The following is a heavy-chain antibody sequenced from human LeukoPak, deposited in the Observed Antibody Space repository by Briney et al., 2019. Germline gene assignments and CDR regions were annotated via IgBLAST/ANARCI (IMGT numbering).Heavy chain of an antibody. CDR1: GFTFSNYW. V-gene: IGHV3-7*03. J-gene: IGHJ4*02. CDR2: IRPDGGEK. Sequence: GGSLRLSCVVSGFTFSNYWMSWLRQAPGKGLEWVINIRPDGGEKYFVDSVKGRFTISRDSAKNSLYLQMNSLRAEDTAVYYCAKDTNVVVVAASSIDYWGQGTLVTVSS. CDR3: AKDTNVVVVAASSIDY. D-gene: IGHD2-15*01.